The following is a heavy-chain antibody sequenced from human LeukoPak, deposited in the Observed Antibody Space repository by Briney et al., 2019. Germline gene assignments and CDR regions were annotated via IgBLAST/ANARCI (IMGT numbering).Heavy chain of an antibody. CDR3: ARDGGRLGIPFGYYYYYMDV. J-gene: IGHJ6*03. D-gene: IGHD7-27*01. CDR2: TYYRSKWYN. Sequence: SQTLSLTCAISGDSVSSNSAAWNWIRQSPSRGLEWLGRTYYRSKWYNDYAVSVKSRITINPDTSKNQFSLQLSSVTAADTAVYYCARDGGRLGIPFGYYYYYMDVWGKGTTVTVSS. V-gene: IGHV6-1*01. CDR1: GDSVSSNSAA.